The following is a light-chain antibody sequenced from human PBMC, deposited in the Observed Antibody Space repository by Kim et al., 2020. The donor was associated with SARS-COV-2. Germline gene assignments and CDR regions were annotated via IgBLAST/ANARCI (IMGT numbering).Light chain of an antibody. J-gene: IGLJ2*01. V-gene: IGLV3-1*01. Sequence: SVSPGQTVSISCSGDRLGSKYACWYQQRPGQSPVLVIYQDYKRPSGIPGRFSGSNSGNTATLTISGTQALDEADYYCQAWDSTTVIFGGGTQLTVL. CDR3: QAWDSTTVI. CDR2: QDY. CDR1: RLGSKY.